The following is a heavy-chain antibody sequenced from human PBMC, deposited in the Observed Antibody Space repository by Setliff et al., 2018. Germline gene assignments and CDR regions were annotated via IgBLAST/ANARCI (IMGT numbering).Heavy chain of an antibody. Sequence: SETLSLTCTVSGGSISSGDYYWSWIRQPPGKGLEWIGYIYYSGSTYYKPPLKSRVSISVDTSKNQFSLKLSSVTAADTAVYYCARESRYYYDNLGTLDYWGQGTLVTVSS. CDR2: IYYSGST. D-gene: IGHD3-22*01. J-gene: IGHJ4*02. CDR1: GGSISSGDYY. CDR3: ARESRYYYDNLGTLDY. V-gene: IGHV4-30-4*08.